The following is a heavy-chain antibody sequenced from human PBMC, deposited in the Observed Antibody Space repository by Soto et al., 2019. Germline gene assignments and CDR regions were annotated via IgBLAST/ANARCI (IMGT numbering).Heavy chain of an antibody. CDR3: ARGGLVWFGELSPAGDV. CDR2: INSDGSST. J-gene: IGHJ6*02. D-gene: IGHD3-10*01. V-gene: IGHV3-74*01. Sequence: EVQLVESGGGLVQPGGSLRLSCAASGFTFSSYWMHWVRQAPGKGLVWVSRINSDGSSTSYADSVKGRFTISRDNAKNTLYVQRNSLRAEATAVYYWARGGLVWFGELSPAGDVWGQGTTATVSS. CDR1: GFTFSSYW.